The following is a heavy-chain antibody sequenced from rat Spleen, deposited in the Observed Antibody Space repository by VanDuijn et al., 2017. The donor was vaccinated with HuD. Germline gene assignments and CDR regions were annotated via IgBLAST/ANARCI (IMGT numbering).Heavy chain of an antibody. V-gene: IGHV5-25*01. J-gene: IGHJ3*01. CDR1: GFTFSSYD. Sequence: EVQLVESGGGLVQPGRSLKLSCAASGFTFSSYDMAWVRQAPTKGLEWVASITNTGGSTYYPDSVKGRFTISRDNAKSTLYLQMNSLRSEDTATYYCTRHQGWFSSWGQGTLVTVSS. CDR3: TRHQGWFSS. CDR2: ITNTGGST.